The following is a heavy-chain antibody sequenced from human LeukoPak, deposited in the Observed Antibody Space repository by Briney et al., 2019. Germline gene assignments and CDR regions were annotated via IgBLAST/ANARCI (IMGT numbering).Heavy chain of an antibody. CDR2: IYHSGST. D-gene: IGHD4-11*01. Sequence: SETLSFTCAVSGGSISSGGYSWSWIRQPPGKGLEWIGYIYHSGSTYYNPSLKSRVTISVDTSKNQFSLKLSSVTAADTAVYYCARRSTATNWFDPWGQGTLVTVSS. CDR3: ARRSTATNWFDP. CDR1: GGSISSGGYS. J-gene: IGHJ5*02. V-gene: IGHV4-30-2*02.